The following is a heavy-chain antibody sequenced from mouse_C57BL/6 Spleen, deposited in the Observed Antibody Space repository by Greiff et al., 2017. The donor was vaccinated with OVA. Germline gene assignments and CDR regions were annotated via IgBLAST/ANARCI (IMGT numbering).Heavy chain of an antibody. Sequence: EVKLQESGAELVKPGASVKLSCTASGFNIKDYYMHWVKQRTEQGLEWIGRIDPEDGEAKYAPKFQGKATITADTSSNTAYLQLSSLTSEDTAVYYCAITTVGRAWFAYWGQGTLVTVSA. CDR2: IDPEDGEA. CDR1: GFNIKDYY. D-gene: IGHD1-1*01. CDR3: AITTVGRAWFAY. V-gene: IGHV14-2*01. J-gene: IGHJ3*01.